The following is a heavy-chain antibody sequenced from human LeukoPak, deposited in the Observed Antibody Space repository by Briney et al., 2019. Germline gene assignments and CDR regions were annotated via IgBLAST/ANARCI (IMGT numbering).Heavy chain of an antibody. V-gene: IGHV3-7*01. CDR3: ARDDIVLMVYAP. D-gene: IGHD2-8*01. CDR1: GFTFSSYW. CDR2: IKEDGSEK. Sequence: GGSLRLSCAASGFTFSSYWMSWVRQAPGEGLEWVANIKEDGSEKYDVDSVKGRFTISRDNAKTSLYLQMTGLGAEDTAVYYCARDDIVLMVYAPWGQGTTVTVSS. J-gene: IGHJ6*02.